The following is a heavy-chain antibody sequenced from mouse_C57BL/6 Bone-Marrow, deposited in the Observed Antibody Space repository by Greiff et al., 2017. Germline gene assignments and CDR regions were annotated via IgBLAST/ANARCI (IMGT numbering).Heavy chain of an antibody. V-gene: IGHV2-2*01. CDR2: IWSGGST. CDR3: ARMLLRDYFDY. J-gene: IGHJ2*01. CDR1: GFSLTSYG. D-gene: IGHD1-1*01. Sequence: VKLMESGPGLVQPSQSLSITCTVSGFSLTSYGVHWVRQSPGKGLEWLGVIWSGGSTDYNAAFISRLSISKDNSKSQVFFKMNSLQADDTAIYYCARMLLRDYFDYWGQGTTLTVSS.